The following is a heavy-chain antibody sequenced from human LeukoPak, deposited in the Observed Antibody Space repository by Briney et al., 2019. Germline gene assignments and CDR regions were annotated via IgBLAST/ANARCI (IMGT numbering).Heavy chain of an antibody. CDR2: MNPNSGNT. CDR3: ATPRGMATTKTLGVFDY. J-gene: IGHJ4*02. Sequence: GASVKVSCEASGYTFTSYDINWVRQATGQGLEWMGWMNPNSGNTGYAQKFQGRVTMTEDTSTDTAYMELSSLRSEDTAVYYCATPRGMATTKTLGVFDYWGQGTLVTVSS. D-gene: IGHD5-24*01. CDR1: GYTFTSYD. V-gene: IGHV1-8*02.